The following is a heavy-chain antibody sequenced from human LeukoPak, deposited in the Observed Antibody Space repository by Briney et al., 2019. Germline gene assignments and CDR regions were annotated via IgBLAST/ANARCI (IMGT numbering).Heavy chain of an antibody. J-gene: IGHJ4*02. CDR3: ARGPDTSIDY. Sequence: PGGSLRLSCAASGFSFSSHGMHWVRQAPGKGLEWVAVIWYDGRNKHYGDSVKGRFTISGDNSKNTLYLQMNSLRAEDTAVYYCARGPDTSIDYWGQGTLVTVSS. CDR1: GFSFSSHG. V-gene: IGHV3-33*01. CDR2: IWYDGRNK.